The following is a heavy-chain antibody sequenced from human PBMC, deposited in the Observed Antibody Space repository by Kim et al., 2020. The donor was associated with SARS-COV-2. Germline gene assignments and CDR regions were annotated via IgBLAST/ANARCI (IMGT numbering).Heavy chain of an antibody. Sequence: ASVKVSCKASGYTFTSYAMHWVRQAPGQRLEWMGWINAGNGNTKYSQKFQGRVTITRDTSASTAYMELSSLRSEDTAVYYCARVATGTTRYYYYGMDVWGQGTTFTVSS. CDR2: INAGNGNT. CDR3: ARVATGTTRYYYYGMDV. D-gene: IGHD1-1*01. CDR1: GYTFTSYA. J-gene: IGHJ6*02. V-gene: IGHV1-3*01.